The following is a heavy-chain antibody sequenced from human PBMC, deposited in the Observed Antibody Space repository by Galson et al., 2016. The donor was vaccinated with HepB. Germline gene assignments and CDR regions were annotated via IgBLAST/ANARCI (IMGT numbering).Heavy chain of an antibody. CDR1: EFTFSTYTFTFSSYT. Sequence: SLRLSCAAPEFTFSTYTFTFSSYTLTWVRQPPGKGLKWVSSISSTGTSIYYADSLKGRFTISRDNAKSTLYLQISNLRAEDTAVYYCAALGKKGRFDPWGQGTLVTVSP. CDR2: ISSTGTSI. J-gene: IGHJ5*02. D-gene: IGHD3-16*01. V-gene: IGHV3-21*06. CDR3: AALGKKGRFDP.